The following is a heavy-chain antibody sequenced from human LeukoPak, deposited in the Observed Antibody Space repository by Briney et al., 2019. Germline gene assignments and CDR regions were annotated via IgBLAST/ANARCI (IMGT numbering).Heavy chain of an antibody. CDR3: ARDSYDYGDYIDAFDI. Sequence: SETLSLTCTVSGASISSYYWSWIRQPPGKGLEWIGYIYYSGSTNYNPSLKSRVTISVDTSKNQFSLKLSSVTAADTAVYYCARDSYDYGDYIDAFDIWGQGTMVTVSS. J-gene: IGHJ3*02. CDR1: GASISSYY. CDR2: IYYSGST. D-gene: IGHD4-17*01. V-gene: IGHV4-59*01.